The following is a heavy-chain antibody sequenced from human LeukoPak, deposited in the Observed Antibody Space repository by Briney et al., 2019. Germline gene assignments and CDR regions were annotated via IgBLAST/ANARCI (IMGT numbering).Heavy chain of an antibody. CDR3: ARSRDGYNFGY. CDR1: GYSISSGYY. Sequence: PSETLSLTCTVSGYSISSGYYWGWIRQPPGKGLEWIGSIYHSESTYYNPSLKSRVTISVDTSKNQFSLKLSSVTAADTAVYYCARSRDGYNFGYWGQGTLVTVSS. CDR2: IYHSEST. D-gene: IGHD5-24*01. V-gene: IGHV4-38-2*02. J-gene: IGHJ4*02.